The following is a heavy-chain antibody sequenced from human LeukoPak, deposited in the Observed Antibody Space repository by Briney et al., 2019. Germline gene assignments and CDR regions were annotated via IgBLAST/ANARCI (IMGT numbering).Heavy chain of an antibody. V-gene: IGHV3-7*01. D-gene: IGHD3-10*01. CDR1: GLMFSDYW. J-gene: IGHJ4*02. Sequence: GGSLRLSCAVTGLMFSDYWVTWVRQAPGKGLEWVANINPDASEKYYVESVKGRFAISRDNAKNSLYLQMNSLRAEDTAVYYCASYYYGSGTSLGYWGQGTLVTVSS. CDR3: ASYYYGSGTSLGY. CDR2: INPDASEK.